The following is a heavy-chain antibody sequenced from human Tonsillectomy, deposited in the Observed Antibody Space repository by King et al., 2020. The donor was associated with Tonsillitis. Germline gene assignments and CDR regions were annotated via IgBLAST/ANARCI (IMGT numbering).Heavy chain of an antibody. CDR3: ARGVVPAGIPWFDP. D-gene: IGHD2-2*01. J-gene: IGHJ5*02. Sequence: VQLVESGAEVKKPGASVKVSCKASGYTFTSYHINWVRQATGQGLEWMGWMNPNSGNTGYAQKFQGRVTMTRNTSISTAYMELSSLRSEDTAVYYCARGVVPAGIPWFDPWGQGTLVTVSS. V-gene: IGHV1-8*01. CDR1: GYTFTSYH. CDR2: MNPNSGNT.